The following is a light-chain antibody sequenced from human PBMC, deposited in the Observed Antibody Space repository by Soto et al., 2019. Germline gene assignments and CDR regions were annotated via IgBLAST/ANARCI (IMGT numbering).Light chain of an antibody. V-gene: IGKV3-20*01. Sequence: DIVLTQSPGTLSLSPGERATLSCRASQSVRGTSLAWYQQKPGQAPRLLIYDASSRATGIPDRFSGGGSGTDFTLTISRLEPEDFAVYYCQHYGSSPPITFGQWTRLEIK. CDR1: QSVRGTS. CDR2: DAS. J-gene: IGKJ5*01. CDR3: QHYGSSPPIT.